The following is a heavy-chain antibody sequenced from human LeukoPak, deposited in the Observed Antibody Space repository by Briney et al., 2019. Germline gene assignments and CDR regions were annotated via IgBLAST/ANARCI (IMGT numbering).Heavy chain of an antibody. Sequence: ASVKVSCKVSGYTLTELSMHWVRQAPGKGLEWMGGFDPEDGETIYAQKFQGRVTMTEDTSTDTAYMELSSLRSEDTAVYYCATEQSRYYDFWSGYSRRARWFGPWGQGTLVTVSS. CDR2: FDPEDGET. J-gene: IGHJ5*02. V-gene: IGHV1-24*01. CDR1: GYTLTELS. D-gene: IGHD3-3*01. CDR3: ATEQSRYYDFWSGYSRRARWFGP.